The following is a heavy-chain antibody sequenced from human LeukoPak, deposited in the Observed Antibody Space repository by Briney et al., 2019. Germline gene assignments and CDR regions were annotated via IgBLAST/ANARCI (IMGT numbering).Heavy chain of an antibody. CDR3: VSFYETY. CDR2: ISHDGFI. J-gene: IGHJ4*02. Sequence: GGSLRLSCETAGFTFSSYVMHWVCRTPGKGLVWVSRISHDGFISYADSVKGRFTISKDNAKNTVYLQMNNLRAEDTAVYYCVSFYETYWGRGTLVTVSS. D-gene: IGHD2-2*01. V-gene: IGHV3-74*01. CDR1: GFTFSSYV.